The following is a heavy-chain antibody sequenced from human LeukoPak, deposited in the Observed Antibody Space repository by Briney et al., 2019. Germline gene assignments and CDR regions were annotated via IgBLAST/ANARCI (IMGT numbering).Heavy chain of an antibody. CDR3: ARDLGYVWGSYRFSGAFDI. CDR2: IYYSGST. CDR1: GGSISSSSYY. Sequence: SETLSLTCTVSGGSISSSSYYWGWIRQPPGKGLEWIGSIYYSGSTYYNPSLKSRVTISVDTSKNQFSLKLSSVTAADTAVYYCARDLGYVWGSYRFSGAFDIWGQGTMVTASS. V-gene: IGHV4-39*02. D-gene: IGHD3-16*02. J-gene: IGHJ3*02.